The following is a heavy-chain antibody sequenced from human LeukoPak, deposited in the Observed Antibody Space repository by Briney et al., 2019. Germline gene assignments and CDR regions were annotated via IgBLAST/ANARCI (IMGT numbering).Heavy chain of an antibody. Sequence: ASVKVSCKASGVTFADYYLHWVRQAPGQGLEWMGWISAYNGNTNYAQKLQGRVTMTTDTSTSTAYMELRSLRSDDTAVYYCARGRITMVRGISGFDYWGQGTLVTVSS. D-gene: IGHD3-10*01. CDR1: GVTFADYY. CDR2: ISAYNGNT. V-gene: IGHV1-18*01. J-gene: IGHJ4*02. CDR3: ARGRITMVRGISGFDY.